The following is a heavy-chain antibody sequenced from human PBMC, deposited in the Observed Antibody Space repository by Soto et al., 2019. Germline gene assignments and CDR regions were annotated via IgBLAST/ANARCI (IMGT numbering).Heavy chain of an antibody. Sequence: SETLSLTCAVSGGSISSSYWWSWVRQPPGKGLEWIGEIYHSGSTNYNPSLKSRVTISVDKSKNQFSLKLSSVTAADTAVYFCARRRITMIVVVFDAFDIWGQGTMVTVSS. CDR3: ARRRITMIVVVFDAFDI. CDR1: GGSISSSYW. D-gene: IGHD3-22*01. V-gene: IGHV4-4*02. CDR2: IYHSGST. J-gene: IGHJ3*02.